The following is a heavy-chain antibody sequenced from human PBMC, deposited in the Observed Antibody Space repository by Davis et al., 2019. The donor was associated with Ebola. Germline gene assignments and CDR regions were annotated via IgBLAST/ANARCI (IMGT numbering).Heavy chain of an antibody. Sequence: GESLKISCKASGYSFTTYWIVWVRQMPGKGLEWMGNIDPSDSYTNYSPSFQGHVTISVDKSISTAYLQWSSLKASDTAMYYCARRLTLLPVNGWFDPWGQGTLVTVSS. D-gene: IGHD2-15*01. J-gene: IGHJ5*02. V-gene: IGHV5-10-1*01. CDR1: GYSFTTYW. CDR3: ARRLTLLPVNGWFDP. CDR2: IDPSDSYT.